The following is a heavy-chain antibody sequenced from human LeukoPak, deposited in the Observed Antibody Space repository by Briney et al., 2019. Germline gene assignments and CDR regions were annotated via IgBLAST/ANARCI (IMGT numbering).Heavy chain of an antibody. D-gene: IGHD3-3*01. CDR3: ARDRYYDFWSGSHYFDY. V-gene: IGHV1-69*06. CDR2: IIPMFGTA. J-gene: IGHJ4*02. Sequence: SVKVSCKASGGTFSSYAISWVRQAPGQGLEWMGVIIPMFGTANYAQKFQDRVTITADKSTTTAYMELSSLRSVDTAMYYCARDRYYDFWSGSHYFDYWGQGTLVTVSS. CDR1: GGTFSSYA.